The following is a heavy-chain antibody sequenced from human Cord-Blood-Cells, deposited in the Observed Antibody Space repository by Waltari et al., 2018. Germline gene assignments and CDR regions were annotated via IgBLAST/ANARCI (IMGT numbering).Heavy chain of an antibody. D-gene: IGHD2-2*01. CDR2: IYYSGST. J-gene: IGHJ4*02. Sequence: QLQLQESGPGLVKPSETLSLTCTVSGGSISSSSYYWGWIRQPPGKGLEWFGSIYYSGSTYHKPSLKGRVTISVDTSKNQFSLKLGSVTAADTAVYYCARHGYDIVVVPASDLYYFDYWGQGTLVTVSS. CDR1: GGSISSSSYY. CDR3: ARHGYDIVVVPASDLYYFDY. V-gene: IGHV4-39*01.